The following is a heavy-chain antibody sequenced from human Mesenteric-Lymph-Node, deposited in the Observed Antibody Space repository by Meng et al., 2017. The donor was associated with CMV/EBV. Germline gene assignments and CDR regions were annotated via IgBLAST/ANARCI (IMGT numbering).Heavy chain of an antibody. Sequence: ASVKVSCKSSGYTFTSYYMHWVRQATGQGLEWMGWMNPNSGNTGYAQKFQGRVTMTRNTSISTAYMELSSLRSEDTAVYYCARLPKVDGSGSLRGYYYYYGMDVWGQGTTVTVSS. J-gene: IGHJ6*02. V-gene: IGHV1-8*02. CDR3: ARLPKVDGSGSLRGYYYYYGMDV. CDR2: MNPNSGNT. D-gene: IGHD3-10*01. CDR1: GYTFTSYY.